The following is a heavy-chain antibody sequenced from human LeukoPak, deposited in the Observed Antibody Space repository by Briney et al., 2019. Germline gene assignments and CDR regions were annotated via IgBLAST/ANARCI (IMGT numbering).Heavy chain of an antibody. CDR1: GYSFTSYW. V-gene: IGHV5-51*01. D-gene: IGHD3-10*01. CDR2: IYPGDSDT. CDR3: ASHYMVRGAAHAFDI. J-gene: IGHJ3*02. Sequence: GESLKISCKGSGYSFTSYWIGWVRQMPGKGLEWMGIIYPGDSDTRYSPSFQGQVTISADKSISTAYLQWSSLKASDTAMYYCASHYMVRGAAHAFDIWGQGTMVTVSS.